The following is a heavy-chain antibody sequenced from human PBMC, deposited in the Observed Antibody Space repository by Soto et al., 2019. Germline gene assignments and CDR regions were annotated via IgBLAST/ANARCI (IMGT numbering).Heavy chain of an antibody. D-gene: IGHD3-10*01. CDR3: ARRYYYGSGSLVRNPPFDY. CDR2: INHSGST. CDR1: GGSFSGYY. Sequence: SETLSLTCAVCGGSFSGYYWSWIRQPPGKGLEWIGEINHSGSTNYNPSLKSRVTISVDTSKNQFSLKLSSVTAADTAVYYCARRYYYGSGSLVRNPPFDYWGQGTLVTVSS. J-gene: IGHJ4*02. V-gene: IGHV4-34*01.